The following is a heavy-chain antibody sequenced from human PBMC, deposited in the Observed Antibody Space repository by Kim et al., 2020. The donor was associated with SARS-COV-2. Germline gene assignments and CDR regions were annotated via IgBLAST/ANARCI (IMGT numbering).Heavy chain of an antibody. CDR1: GYTFSSYA. CDR3: VRDTYVGYSRLDS. Sequence: ASVKVSCKASGYTFSSYAINWVRQAPGQGLEWMGWIDTNTGNPAYAQGFRGHFVYSVDTSITTAYLEIISLNPDDTAFYYCVRDTYVGYSRLDSWGQGTLVAVSS. D-gene: IGHD3-22*01. V-gene: IGHV7-4-1*02. J-gene: IGHJ4*02. CDR2: IDTNTGNP.